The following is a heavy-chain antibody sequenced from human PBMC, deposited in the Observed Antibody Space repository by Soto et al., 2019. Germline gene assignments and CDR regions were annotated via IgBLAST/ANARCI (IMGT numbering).Heavy chain of an antibody. Sequence: SLRLSCEGSGFNFRNFNMIWVRQAPGKGLEWVSSVSGSSSYIYYADSVKGRFTVPRDNANNLVFLQMNGLRPEDTAMYYCARDLRGHYGPWGQGTMVTVSS. D-gene: IGHD4-17*01. CDR2: VSGSSSYI. CDR3: ARDLRGHYGP. CDR1: GFNFRNFN. J-gene: IGHJ3*01. V-gene: IGHV3-21*06.